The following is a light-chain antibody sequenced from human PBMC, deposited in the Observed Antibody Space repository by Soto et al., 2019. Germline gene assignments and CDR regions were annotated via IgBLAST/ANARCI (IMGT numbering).Light chain of an antibody. V-gene: IGKV1-5*03. Sequence: DIQMTQSPSTLSASVGDRVTITCRASQSVSIWLAWYQQKPGKAPNLLIYKASSLQSGVPSRFSGSGSGTEFTLTISGLQPEDSETYYCQQHHEYAAWTFGQGTKVEIK. CDR1: QSVSIW. CDR3: QQHHEYAAWT. J-gene: IGKJ1*01. CDR2: KAS.